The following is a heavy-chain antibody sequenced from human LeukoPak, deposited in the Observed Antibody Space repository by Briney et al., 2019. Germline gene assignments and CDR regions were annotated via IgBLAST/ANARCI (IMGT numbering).Heavy chain of an antibody. V-gene: IGHV3-7*01. CDR3: ARDHITMIEGAFDI. D-gene: IGHD3-22*01. CDR2: INQDGGDE. J-gene: IGHJ3*02. Sequence: GGSLRLSCAASGFTFSHYWMSWVRQAPGKGLEWVANINQDGGDEYYVDSVKGRFTISRDNPKNTLYLQMNSLRAEDTAVYYCARDHITMIEGAFDIWGQGTMVTVSS. CDR1: GFTFSHYW.